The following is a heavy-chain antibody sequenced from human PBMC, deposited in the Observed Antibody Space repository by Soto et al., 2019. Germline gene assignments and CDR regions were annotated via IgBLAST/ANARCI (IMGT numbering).Heavy chain of an antibody. D-gene: IGHD3-9*01. Sequence: QVQLVQSGAEVKKPGASVKVSCKASGYTFTSYGISWVRQAPGQGLEWMGWISAYNGNTNYAQKLQGRVTMTTDTSTSTAYMELRSLRSDDTAVYYCARVHRNYDIWTGYYNGWFDPWGQGTLVTVSS. J-gene: IGHJ5*02. CDR2: ISAYNGNT. V-gene: IGHV1-18*01. CDR3: ARVHRNYDIWTGYYNGWFDP. CDR1: GYTFTSYG.